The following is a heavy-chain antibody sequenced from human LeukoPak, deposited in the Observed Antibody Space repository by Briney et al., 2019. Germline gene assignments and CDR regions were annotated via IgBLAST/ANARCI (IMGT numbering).Heavy chain of an antibody. CDR3: ATFYQALRDY. CDR1: GFTFSTYS. D-gene: IGHD2-2*01. V-gene: IGHV3-48*04. CDR2: ITSSGSTI. Sequence: GGSLRLSCAASGFTFSTYSMNWVRQAPGQGLEWISYITSSGSTIYYADSVRGRFTVSRDNAKNSLYLQMNSLRAEDTAVYYCATFYQALRDYWGQGTLVTVSS. J-gene: IGHJ4*02.